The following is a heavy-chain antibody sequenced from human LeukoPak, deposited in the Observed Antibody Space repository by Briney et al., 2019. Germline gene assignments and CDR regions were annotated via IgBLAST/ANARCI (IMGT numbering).Heavy chain of an antibody. CDR3: AHTPYSISFDY. CDR1: GFALTTSGVG. D-gene: IGHD6-13*01. Sequence: EAGPTLVSPTPTLTLTCTFTGFALTTSGVGVGWIRQTPAKALDTIALIYWDDDTRYTPSPKSRLTNTRDPSKNQVVLTMTNMDPVDTATYYCAHTPYSISFDYWGQGTLVTVSS. CDR2: IYWDDDT. V-gene: IGHV2-5*02. J-gene: IGHJ4*02.